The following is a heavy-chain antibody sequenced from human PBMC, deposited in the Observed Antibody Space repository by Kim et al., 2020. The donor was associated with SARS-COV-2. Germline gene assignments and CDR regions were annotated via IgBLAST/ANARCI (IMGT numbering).Heavy chain of an antibody. CDR2: ISGSGGST. V-gene: IGHV3-23*01. CDR1: GFTFSSYA. D-gene: IGHD3-16*02. J-gene: IGHJ4*02. CDR3: AKGLYGDYIWGTYRYPSFAY. Sequence: GGSLRLSCAASGFTFSSYAMSWVRQAPGKGLEWVSVISGSGGSTYYADSVKGRFTISRDNSKNTLYLQMNSLRAEDTAVYYCAKGLYGDYIWGTYRYPSFAYWGQGTLVTASS.